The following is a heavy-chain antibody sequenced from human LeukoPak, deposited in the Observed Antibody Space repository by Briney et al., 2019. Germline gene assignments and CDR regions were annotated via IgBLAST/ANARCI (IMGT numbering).Heavy chain of an antibody. CDR2: IIPIFGTA. V-gene: IGHV1-69*05. CDR3: AGDRYYYDSSGYWRGDY. CDR1: GGTFSSYA. Sequence: SVKVSCKASGGTFSSYAISWVRQAPGQGLEWMGGIIPIFGTANYAQKFQGRVTITTDESTSTAYMELSSLRSEDTAVYYCAGDRYYYDSSGYWRGDYWGQGTLATVSS. J-gene: IGHJ4*02. D-gene: IGHD3-22*01.